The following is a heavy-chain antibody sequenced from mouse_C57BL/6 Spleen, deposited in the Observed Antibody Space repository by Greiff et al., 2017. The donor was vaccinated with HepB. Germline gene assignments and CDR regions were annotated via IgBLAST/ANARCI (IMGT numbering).Heavy chain of an antibody. Sequence: EVQRVESGPGLVKPSQSLSLTCSVTGYSITSGYYWNWIRQFPGNKLEWMGYISYDGSNNYNPSLKNRISITRDTSKNQFFLKLNSVTTEDTATYYCARENYDYDGYWYFDVWGTGTTVTVSS. CDR2: ISYDGSN. V-gene: IGHV3-6*01. CDR1: GYSITSGYY. J-gene: IGHJ1*03. CDR3: ARENYDYDGYWYFDV. D-gene: IGHD2-4*01.